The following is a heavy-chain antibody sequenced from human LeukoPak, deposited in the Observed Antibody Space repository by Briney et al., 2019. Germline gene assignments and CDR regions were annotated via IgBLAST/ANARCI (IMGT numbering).Heavy chain of an antibody. D-gene: IGHD3-22*01. CDR1: GGTFSSYT. CDR2: IIPILGIA. CDR3: ARVPDYYDSSGLNDY. J-gene: IGHJ4*02. Sequence: ASVKVSCKASGGTFSSYTISWVRQAPGQGLEWMGRIIPILGIANYAQKFQGRVTITADKSTSTAYMELSSLRSEDTAVYYCARVPDYYDSSGLNDYWGQGTLVTVSS. V-gene: IGHV1-69*02.